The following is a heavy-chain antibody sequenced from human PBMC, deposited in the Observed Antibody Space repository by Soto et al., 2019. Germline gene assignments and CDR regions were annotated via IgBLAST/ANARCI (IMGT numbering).Heavy chain of an antibody. CDR3: AGTLGNPHDRSAFDI. CDR2: LIPIFGTA. Sequence: QVQLVQSGAEVKKPGSSVKVSCKSSGGTFSSYAISWVRQAPGQGLEWMGGLIPIFGTANYAQKFQGRVTITADESTSTAYMELSSLSSEDTAVYYCAGTLGNPHDRSAFDIWGQGTMVTVSS. D-gene: IGHD1-1*01. J-gene: IGHJ3*02. CDR1: GGTFSSYA. V-gene: IGHV1-69*01.